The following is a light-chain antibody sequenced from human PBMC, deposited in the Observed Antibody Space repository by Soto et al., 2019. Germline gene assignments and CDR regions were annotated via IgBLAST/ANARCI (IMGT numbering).Light chain of an antibody. V-gene: IGKV2-28*01. CDR3: MQALQTGWT. CDR1: QSLLHSNGFNY. Sequence: DIVMTQSPLSLPVTPGEPASISCRSSQSLLHSNGFNYLDWYLQKPGQSPQLLIYLCSTRASGVPDRFSGSGSGTDFTLKISRVEAEDVGVYYCMQALQTGWTFGQGTKVEIK. J-gene: IGKJ1*01. CDR2: LCS.